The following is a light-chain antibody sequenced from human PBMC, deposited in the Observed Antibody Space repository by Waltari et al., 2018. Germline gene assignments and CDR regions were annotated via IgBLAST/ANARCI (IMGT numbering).Light chain of an antibody. J-gene: IGKJ1*01. V-gene: IGKV1-39*01. CDR2: AAS. Sequence: IQMTKSPSSRSASVDDGIPITCRASQSISSSLNWYQQKSGEAPKLLISAASGLQSGVPSRFSGSGSGTDFTLSISSLQPEDFATYYCQQSYSPPPAFGQGTKVEIK. CDR3: QQSYSPPPA. CDR1: QSISSS.